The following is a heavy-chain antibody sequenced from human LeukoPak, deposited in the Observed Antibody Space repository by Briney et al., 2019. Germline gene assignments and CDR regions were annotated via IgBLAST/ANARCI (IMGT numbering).Heavy chain of an antibody. J-gene: IGHJ4*02. D-gene: IGHD6-13*01. CDR3: ARHVVSSSSWCNFDY. Sequence: GESPKISCKGSGYSFTSYWIGRVRQMPGKGLEWMGIIYPGDSDTRYSPSFQGQVTISADKSISTAYLQWSSLKASDTAMYYCARHVVSSSSWCNFDYWGQGTLVTVSS. CDR1: GYSFTSYW. V-gene: IGHV5-51*01. CDR2: IYPGDSDT.